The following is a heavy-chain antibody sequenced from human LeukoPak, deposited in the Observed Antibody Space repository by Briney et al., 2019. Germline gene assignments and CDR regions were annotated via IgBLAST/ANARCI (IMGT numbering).Heavy chain of an antibody. CDR1: GGTFSSYA. D-gene: IGHD5-24*01. CDR2: IIPIFGIA. J-gene: IGHJ6*02. V-gene: IGHV1-69*04. Sequence: ASVKVSCKASGGTFSSYAISWVRQAPGQGLEWMGRIIPIFGIANYAQKFQGRVTITADKSTSTAYMELSSLRSEDTAVYYCAREAEMATTAYYYHYYGMDVWGQGTTVTVSS. CDR3: AREAEMATTAYYYHYYGMDV.